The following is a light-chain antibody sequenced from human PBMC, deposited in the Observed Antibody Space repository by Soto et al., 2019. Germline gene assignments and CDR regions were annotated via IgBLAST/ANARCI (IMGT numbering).Light chain of an antibody. CDR1: ETISSD. Sequence: DFQMTQSPSSLSASVGDRVTLTCRASETISSDLNWYQQRPGKAPNLLISGASSLQTGVPSRFSGSGSGTDFTLTISSLQPEDFATYHCQQSYTTPWTFGQGTKVDIK. CDR2: GAS. V-gene: IGKV1-39*01. J-gene: IGKJ1*01. CDR3: QQSYTTPWT.